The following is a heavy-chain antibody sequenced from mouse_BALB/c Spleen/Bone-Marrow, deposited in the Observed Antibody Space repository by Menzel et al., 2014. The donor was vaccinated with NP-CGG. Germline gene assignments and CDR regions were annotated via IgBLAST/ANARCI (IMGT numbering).Heavy chain of an antibody. CDR2: IRSKSSNYAT. V-gene: IGHV10S3*01. J-gene: IGHJ3*01. CDR3: VSGSYRFAY. Sequence: EAMLVESGGGLVQPKGSLKLSCAASGFTFNTNAMNWVRQAPGKGLEWVARIRSKSSNYATYFADSVKDRFTVSRDDSQNMLYLQMNNLKTEDTAMYYCVSGSYRFAYWGQGTLVTVSA. CDR1: GFTFNTNA. D-gene: IGHD1-1*02.